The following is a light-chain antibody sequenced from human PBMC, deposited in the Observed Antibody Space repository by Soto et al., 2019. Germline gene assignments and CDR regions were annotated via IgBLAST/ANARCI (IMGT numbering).Light chain of an antibody. J-gene: IGKJ2*01. V-gene: IGKV3-20*01. Sequence: EIVLTQSPGTLSLSLGERATLSCRASQSISSTSLAWYQQKPGQAPRLLIYGASTRATGIPDRFSGSESGTDFTLTISSLEPEDFAVYYCQQYGGSPYTFGQGTKLEIK. CDR3: QQYGGSPYT. CDR2: GAS. CDR1: QSISSTS.